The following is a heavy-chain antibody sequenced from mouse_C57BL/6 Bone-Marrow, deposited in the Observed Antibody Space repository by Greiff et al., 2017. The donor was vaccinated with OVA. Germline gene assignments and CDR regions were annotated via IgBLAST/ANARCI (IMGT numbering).Heavy chain of an antibody. CDR3: AIYLEYYYSNSTYYIDY. V-gene: IGHV1-81*01. CDR1: GYTFTSYG. CDR2: IYPRSGNT. J-gene: IGHJ2*01. Sequence: QVQLQQSGAELARPGASVKLSCKASGYTFTSYGISWVKQRTGQGLEWIGEIYPRSGNTYYNEKFKGKATLTADKSSSTAYMELRSLTSRYSAVSLCAIYLEYYYSNSTYYIDYWGQGTTLTVSS. D-gene: IGHD1-1*01.